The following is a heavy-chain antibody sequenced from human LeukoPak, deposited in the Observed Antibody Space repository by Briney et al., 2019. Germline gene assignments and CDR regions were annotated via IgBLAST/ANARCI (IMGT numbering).Heavy chain of an antibody. D-gene: IGHD3-10*01. CDR3: ARGGRRGYYFDY. CDR2: IKQDGNEK. Sequence: GSQRLSCAASGFTFTSYWMSWVRQAPGKGLEWVANIKQDGNEKYYVDSVKGRFTISRDNAKNSLYLQMNSLRVEDTAVYYCARGGRRGYYFDYWGQGTLVTVSS. J-gene: IGHJ4*02. V-gene: IGHV3-7*01. CDR1: GFTFTSYW.